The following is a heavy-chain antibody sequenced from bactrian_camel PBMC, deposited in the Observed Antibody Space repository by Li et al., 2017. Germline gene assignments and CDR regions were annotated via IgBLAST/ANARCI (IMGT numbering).Heavy chain of an antibody. CDR1: GYASSSKC. CDR2: IYFGGAGNDRT. V-gene: IGHV3S1*01. CDR3: AVVWRIYCHFDYWYLPQWYNY. J-gene: IGHJ4*01. Sequence: HVQLVESGGGSVQAGGSLTLSCAVSGYASSSKCMAWFRQAGGAERELAAVIYFGGAGNDRTFHDDSVKGRFIISHDNAKNTVALQMNSLKSEDTGMYYCAVVWRIYCHFDYWYLPQWYNYWGQGTQVTVS. D-gene: IGHD2*01.